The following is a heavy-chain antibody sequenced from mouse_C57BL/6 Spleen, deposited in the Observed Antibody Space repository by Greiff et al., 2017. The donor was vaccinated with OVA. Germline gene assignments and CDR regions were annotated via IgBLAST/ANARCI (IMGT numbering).Heavy chain of an antibody. Sequence: DVMLVESGGGLVKPGGSLKLSCAASGFTFSDYGMHWVRQAPEKGLEWVAYISSGSSTIYYADTVKGRFTISRDNAKNTLFLQMTSLRSEDTAMYYCARWITQDWYFDVWGTGTTVTVSS. CDR3: ARWITQDWYFDV. CDR1: GFTFSDYG. V-gene: IGHV5-17*01. D-gene: IGHD1-1*01. CDR2: ISSGSSTI. J-gene: IGHJ1*03.